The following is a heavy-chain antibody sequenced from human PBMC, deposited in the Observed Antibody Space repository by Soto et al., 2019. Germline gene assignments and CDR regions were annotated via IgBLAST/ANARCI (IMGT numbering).Heavy chain of an antibody. D-gene: IGHD2-2*01. J-gene: IGHJ4*02. Sequence: GGSLRLSCAVSGFTFSNYAMHWVRQAPGKGLEWVAVISYDGSNKYYADSVKGRFTISRDNSKNTLYLQMNSLRAEDTAFYYCSKERFCPGTTCFGGDFWGQGTLVTVSS. CDR1: GFTFSNYA. CDR2: ISYDGSNK. V-gene: IGHV3-30*18. CDR3: SKERFCPGTTCFGGDF.